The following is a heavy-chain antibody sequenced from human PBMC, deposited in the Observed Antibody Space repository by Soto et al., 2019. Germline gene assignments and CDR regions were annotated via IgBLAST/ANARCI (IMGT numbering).Heavy chain of an antibody. CDR2: INHSGIT. Sequence: SETLCLTCSVSCGSLSGYFWTGIRQPPWKGLEWLAEINHSGITNYNPSVESRVSMSVDTSKNQFSLRLYSVTAADTAVYYCVSGRYDYNSGYFDYWGQGSLVTVSS. CDR3: VSGRYDYNSGYFDY. V-gene: IGHV4-34*01. D-gene: IGHD4-4*01. J-gene: IGHJ4*02. CDR1: CGSLSGYF.